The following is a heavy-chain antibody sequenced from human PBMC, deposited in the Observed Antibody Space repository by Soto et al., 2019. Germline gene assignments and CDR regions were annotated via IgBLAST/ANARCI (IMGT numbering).Heavy chain of an antibody. CDR3: AKGKAHTLFGVDTLFDY. J-gene: IGHJ4*02. V-gene: IGHV3-23*01. CDR2: VSGNGGTT. CDR1: GFPFGSHA. Sequence: PGGSLRLSCAASGFPFGSHAMSWVRQAPGKGLEWVSLVSGNGGTTNYADSVKGRFTISRDNSQKTLYLQMNGLRAEDTAIYYCAKGKAHTLFGVDTLFDYWGQGTLVTVSS. D-gene: IGHD3-3*01.